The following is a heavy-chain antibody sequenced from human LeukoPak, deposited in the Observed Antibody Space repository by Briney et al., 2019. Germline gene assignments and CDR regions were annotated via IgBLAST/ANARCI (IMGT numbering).Heavy chain of an antibody. CDR1: GFTFSSYW. CDR2: INSDGSST. D-gene: IGHD2-2*01. Sequence: GGSLRLSCAASGFTFSSYWMHWVRQAPGKGLVWVSRINSDGSSTSYADSVKGRFTISRDNAKNTLYLQMNSLRAEDTAVYYCASPALGYCSSTGCSRQTYYYYGMDVWGQGTTVTVSS. J-gene: IGHJ6*02. CDR3: ASPALGYCSSTGCSRQTYYYYGMDV. V-gene: IGHV3-74*01.